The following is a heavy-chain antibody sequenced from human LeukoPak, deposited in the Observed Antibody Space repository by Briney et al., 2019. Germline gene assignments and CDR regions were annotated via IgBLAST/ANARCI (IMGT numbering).Heavy chain of an antibody. CDR1: GFTFSSYA. CDR3: ARDGAYYYDSSGYPYYFDY. CDR2: ISYDGSNK. V-gene: IGHV3-30*04. D-gene: IGHD3-22*01. J-gene: IGHJ4*02. Sequence: PGRSLRLSCAASGFTFSSYAMHWVRQAPGKGLEWVAVISYDGSNKYYADSVKGRFTISRDNSKNTLYLQMNSLRAEDTAVYYCARDGAYYYDSSGYPYYFDYWGQGTLVTVSS.